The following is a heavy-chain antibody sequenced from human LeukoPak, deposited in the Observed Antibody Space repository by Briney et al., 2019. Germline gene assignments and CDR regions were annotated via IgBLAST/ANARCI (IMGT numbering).Heavy chain of an antibody. Sequence: SETLSLTRTVPGGSISSSSSYSGWIRQPPGRGLEWIGSIYYSGSTYYNPSLKSRVTISVDTSKNQFSLKLSSVTAADTAVYYCARAYEAGSLDYWGQGTLITVSS. V-gene: IGHV4-39*01. CDR3: ARAYEAGSLDY. J-gene: IGHJ4*02. CDR2: IYYSGST. D-gene: IGHD3-3*01. CDR1: GGSISSSSSY.